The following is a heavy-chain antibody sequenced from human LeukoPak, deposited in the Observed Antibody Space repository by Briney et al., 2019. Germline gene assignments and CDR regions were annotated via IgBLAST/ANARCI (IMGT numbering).Heavy chain of an antibody. CDR2: IYYSGST. J-gene: IGHJ3*02. CDR3: AREQNFWSGYGAFDI. Sequence: SETLSLTCTVSGGSISSYYWSWIRQPPGKGLEWIGYIYYSGSTNYNPSLKSRVTISVDTSKNQFSLKLSSVTAADTDVYYCAREQNFWSGYGAFDIWGQGTMVTVSS. V-gene: IGHV4-59*01. CDR1: GGSISSYY. D-gene: IGHD3-3*01.